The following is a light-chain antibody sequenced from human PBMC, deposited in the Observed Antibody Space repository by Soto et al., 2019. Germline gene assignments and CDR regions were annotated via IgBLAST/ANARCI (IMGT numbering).Light chain of an antibody. Sequence: DVVLTQSPLSLPVTLGQSASISCRSSQSLLFRDGNTYLSWFQQRPGQSPRRLIYKVSNRDSGVSDRFSGIGSGTDFTLKISRVEPEDVGIYYCIQGTSWPYTGGQGTKLEI. CDR3: IQGTSWPYT. V-gene: IGKV2-30*01. CDR2: KVS. J-gene: IGKJ2*01. CDR1: QSLLFRDGNTY.